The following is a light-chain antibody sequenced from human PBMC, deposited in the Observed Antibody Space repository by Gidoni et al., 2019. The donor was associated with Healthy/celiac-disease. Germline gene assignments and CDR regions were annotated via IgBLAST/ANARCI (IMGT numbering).Light chain of an antibody. CDR3: QQYNNWPPIT. Sequence: EIVMTQSPATLSVSPGESATLPCRASQSVSSNLAWYQQKPGQAPRLLIYGASTRATGSPARFSGSGSGTEFTLTISSLQSEDFAVYYCQQYNNWPPITFGPGTKVDIK. CDR2: GAS. J-gene: IGKJ3*01. V-gene: IGKV3-15*01. CDR1: QSVSSN.